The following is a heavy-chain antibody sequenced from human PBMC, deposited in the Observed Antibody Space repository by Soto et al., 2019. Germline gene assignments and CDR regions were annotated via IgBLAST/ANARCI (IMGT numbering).Heavy chain of an antibody. CDR2: IYYSGST. V-gene: IGHV4-59*01. J-gene: IGHJ5*02. Sequence: PSETLSLTCTVSGGSISSDYWSWIRQPPGKGLEWIGYIYYSGSTNYNPSLKSRVTISVDTSKNQFSLKLSSVTAADTAVYYCARGSPYDYVWGSYRYNWFDPWGQGTLVTVSS. CDR1: GGSISSDY. CDR3: ARGSPYDYVWGSYRYNWFDP. D-gene: IGHD3-16*02.